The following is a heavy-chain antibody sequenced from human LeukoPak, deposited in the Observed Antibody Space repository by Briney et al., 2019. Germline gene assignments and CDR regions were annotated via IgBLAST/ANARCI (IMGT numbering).Heavy chain of an antibody. J-gene: IGHJ6*02. CDR2: IKQDGSES. CDR3: ARDPYGSSWSYGVDV. CDR1: GFGFSNYW. D-gene: IGHD6-13*01. V-gene: IGHV3-7*05. Sequence: GGSLRLSCAASGFGFSNYWLSWVRQAPGKGLEWVANIKQDGSESYYVDSVKGRFTISRDNAQTSLYLQISSLRAEDTAVYYCARDPYGSSWSYGVDVWGQGTTVTVSS.